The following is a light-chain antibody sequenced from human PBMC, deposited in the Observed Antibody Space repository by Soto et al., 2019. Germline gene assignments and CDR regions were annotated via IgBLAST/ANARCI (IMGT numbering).Light chain of an antibody. V-gene: IGLV2-14*02. Sequence: QSALTQPASVSGSPGQSITISCTGTRSDIGSYNSIAWYQQHPGKAPRVMIFGVTKRPSGVSNRFSGSKSGNTASLTISGLQAEDEADYYCCSSTTSSTLEVVFGGGTKLTVL. CDR1: RSDIGSYNS. CDR2: GVT. CDR3: CSSTTSSTLEVV. J-gene: IGLJ2*01.